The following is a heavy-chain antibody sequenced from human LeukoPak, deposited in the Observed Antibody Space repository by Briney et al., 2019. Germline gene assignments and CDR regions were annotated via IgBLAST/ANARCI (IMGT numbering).Heavy chain of an antibody. V-gene: IGHV3-23*01. J-gene: IGHJ4*02. CDR3: AKTAGIAVAGRDFDY. Sequence: GGSLRLSCAASGFTFSSYAMSWVRQAPGKGLGWVSAISGSGGSTYYADSVKGRFTISRDNSKNTLYLQMNSLRAEDTAVYYCAKTAGIAVAGRDFDYWGQGTLVTVSS. CDR2: ISGSGGST. D-gene: IGHD6-19*01. CDR1: GFTFSSYA.